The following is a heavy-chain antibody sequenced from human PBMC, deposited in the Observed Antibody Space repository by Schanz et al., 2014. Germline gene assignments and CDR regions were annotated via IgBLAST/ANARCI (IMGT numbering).Heavy chain of an antibody. J-gene: IGHJ3*01. CDR3: STDLTAVDYDAIGL. V-gene: IGHV3-15*01. D-gene: IGHD4-17*01. Sequence: EVQLLESGGGLVQPGGSLRLSCIGSGFTFSTTWMNWVRQAPGKGLEWVGRIKSKVDGGTTDNAAPVQGRFTISRDDSKNTLHLQMNSLKTEDTAVYYCSTDLTAVDYDAIGLWGQGTMVTVSS. CDR1: GFTFSTTW. CDR2: IKSKVDGGTT.